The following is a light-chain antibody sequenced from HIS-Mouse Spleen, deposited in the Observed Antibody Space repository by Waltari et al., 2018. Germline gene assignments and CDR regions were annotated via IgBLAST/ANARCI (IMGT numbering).Light chain of an antibody. J-gene: IGKJ1*01. CDR1: PSISSH. CDR3: QQRYSTPQWT. CDR2: AAS. Sequence: DIQITQYPSSLSASVGDRVTITCRTSPSISSHLNWYQQKPGKAPKLLIYAASSMQSGVPSSFSGSRCGTDVSLTISSLQHEDFATYYCQQRYSTPQWTFGQGTKVEIK. V-gene: IGKV1-39*01.